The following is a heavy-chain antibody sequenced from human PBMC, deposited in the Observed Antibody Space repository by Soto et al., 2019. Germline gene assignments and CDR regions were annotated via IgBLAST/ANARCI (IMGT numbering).Heavy chain of an antibody. J-gene: IGHJ4*02. Sequence: GKGLEWVSAISGSGGNTYYADSVKGRFTISRDNPKNTLYLQMNSLRAEDTAVYYCAKGLIAVAPASDYRGQGTSVPGSS. V-gene: IGHV3-23*01. CDR3: AKGLIAVAPASDY. D-gene: IGHD6-19*01. CDR2: ISGSGGNT.